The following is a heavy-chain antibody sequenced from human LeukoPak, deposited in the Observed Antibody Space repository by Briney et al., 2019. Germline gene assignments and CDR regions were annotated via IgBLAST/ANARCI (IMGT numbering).Heavy chain of an antibody. Sequence: MAGGSLRLSCAASGFTFSNAWMNWVRQAPGKGLEWVGRIKSKIDGETTDYAAPVKGRFTISRDDSKNTLYLQMNSLKTEDTAVYYCTTTHTVTTSYYYYYYYMDVWGKGTTVTVSS. CDR2: IKSKIDGETT. D-gene: IGHD4-17*01. J-gene: IGHJ6*03. V-gene: IGHV3-15*01. CDR1: GFTFSNAW. CDR3: TTTHTVTTSYYYYYYYMDV.